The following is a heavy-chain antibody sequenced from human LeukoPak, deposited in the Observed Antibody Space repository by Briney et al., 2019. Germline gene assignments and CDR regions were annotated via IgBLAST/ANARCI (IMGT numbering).Heavy chain of an antibody. CDR2: IYYSGST. J-gene: IGHJ4*02. D-gene: IGHD3-9*01. CDR1: GGSISSYY. Sequence: SETLSLTCTVSGGSISSYYGSWIRQPPGKGLEWIGYIYYSGSTNYNPSLKSRVTISVDTSKNQFSLKLSSVTAADTAVYYCARGIVLRYFDWLSGFDYWGQGTLVTVSS. CDR3: ARGIVLRYFDWLSGFDY. V-gene: IGHV4-59*01.